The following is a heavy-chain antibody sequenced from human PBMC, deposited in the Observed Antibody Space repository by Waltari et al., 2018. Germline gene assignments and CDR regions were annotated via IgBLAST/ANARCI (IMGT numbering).Heavy chain of an antibody. Sequence: QVQLQESGPGLVKPSQTLSLTCSVSGDPISSGFYHWSWIRQPAGRGLEWIGRVYVDRRTAYNPSLSSRVTISLDTSRNRFSLELTSVTAADTAIYYCARYYPSGKDYIDVWGKWTTVSVSS. CDR3: ARYYPSGKDYIDV. D-gene: IGHD3-10*01. J-gene: IGHJ6*03. CDR2: VYVDRRT. V-gene: IGHV4-61*02. CDR1: GDPISSGFYH.